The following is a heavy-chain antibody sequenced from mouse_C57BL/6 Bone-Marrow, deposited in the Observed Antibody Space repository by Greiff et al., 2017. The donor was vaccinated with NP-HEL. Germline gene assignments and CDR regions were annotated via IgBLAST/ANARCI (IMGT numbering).Heavy chain of an antibody. V-gene: IGHV1-63*01. CDR1: GYTFTNYW. J-gene: IGHJ1*03. CDR3: ARSRWLLRPYWYFDV. Sequence: VKLMESGAELVRPGTSVKMSCKASGYTFTNYWIGWAKQRPGHGLEWIGDIYPGGGYTNYNEKVKGKATLTADKSSSTAYMQFSSLTSEDSAIYYCARSRWLLRPYWYFDVWGTGTTVTVSS. CDR2: IYPGGGYT. D-gene: IGHD2-3*01.